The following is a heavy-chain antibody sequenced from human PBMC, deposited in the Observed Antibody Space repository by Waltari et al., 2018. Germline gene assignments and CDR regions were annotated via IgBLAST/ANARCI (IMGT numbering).Heavy chain of an antibody. CDR1: GGSFRGYY. Sequence: QVQLQQWGAGLLKPSETLSLTCAVYGGSFRGYYWSWIRQPPGKGLEVIGKTTDSERTKYNPSLKRRISISVDTSKNQFSLTVFSVTAADAAVYYCARGDGTGKYGYWGQGTRVTVSS. CDR3: ARGDGTGKYGY. J-gene: IGHJ4*02. CDR2: TTDSERT. V-gene: IGHV4-34*02. D-gene: IGHD1-1*01.